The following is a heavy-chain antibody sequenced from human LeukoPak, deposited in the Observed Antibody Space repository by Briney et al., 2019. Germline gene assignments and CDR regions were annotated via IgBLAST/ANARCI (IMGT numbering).Heavy chain of an antibody. CDR3: ARDLPVTREFDY. CDR2: ISGNSNVK. J-gene: IGHJ4*02. D-gene: IGHD4-17*01. V-gene: IGHV3-48*01. Sequence: GVSLRLSCAVSGFTFSSYSMNWVRQAPGKGLEWVSYISGNSNVKNYADSAKGRFTISRDNAKNSLYLRMNSLRAEDTAVYYCARDLPVTREFDYWGQGTLVTVSS. CDR1: GFTFSSYS.